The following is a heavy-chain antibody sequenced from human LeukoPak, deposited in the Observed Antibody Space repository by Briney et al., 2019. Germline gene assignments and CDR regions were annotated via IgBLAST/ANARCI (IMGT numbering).Heavy chain of an antibody. CDR1: GFTFSRYW. CDR3: ARDET. J-gene: IGHJ4*02. Sequence: GGSLRLSCAGSGFTFSRYWLTWVRQAPGKGLGWVANINQDGSEKYYVDSVKGRFTISRDNAKNSLSLQMNGLRGEDTAVYYCARDETWGQGTLVTVSS. CDR2: INQDGSEK. V-gene: IGHV3-7*01.